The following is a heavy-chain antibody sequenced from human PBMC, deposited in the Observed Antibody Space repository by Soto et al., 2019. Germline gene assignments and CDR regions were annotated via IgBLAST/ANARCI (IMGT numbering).Heavy chain of an antibody. J-gene: IGHJ3*01. CDR2: ISSASSSI. V-gene: IGHV3-21*01. Sequence: EVQLVESGGGLVKPGGSLRLSCVISGFTFSSYSMNWVRQSPGKGLEWVASISSASSSIDFADSVKGRFTISRDNVNNSVFLQRNSLRAEDTGIYYCARYDAFKAFDLWGQGTMVTVSS. CDR1: GFTFSSYS. CDR3: ARYDAFKAFDL. D-gene: IGHD1-1*01.